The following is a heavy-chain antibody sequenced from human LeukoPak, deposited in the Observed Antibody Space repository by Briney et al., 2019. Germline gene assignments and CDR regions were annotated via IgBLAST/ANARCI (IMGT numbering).Heavy chain of an antibody. CDR2: INHSGST. D-gene: IGHD1-1*01. CDR1: GGSFSGYY. V-gene: IGHV4-34*01. Sequence: SETLSLTCAVYGGSFSGYYWSWIRQPPGKGLEWIGEINHSGSTNYDPSLKGRVTISVDTSKNQFSLNLSSVTAADTAVYYCARVNINNWHSCDYWGQGTLVTVSS. CDR3: ARVNINNWHSCDY. J-gene: IGHJ4*02.